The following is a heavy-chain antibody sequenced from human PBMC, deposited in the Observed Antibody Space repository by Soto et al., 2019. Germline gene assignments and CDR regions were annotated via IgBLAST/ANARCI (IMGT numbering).Heavy chain of an antibody. D-gene: IGHD2-15*01. J-gene: IGHJ4*02. CDR1: GYTFASYA. Sequence: VASVEVCCKACGYTFASYAMHWVRQATGQRLEWMGWINAGNGNTKYSQKFQGRVTITRDTSASTAYMELSSLRSEDTAVYYCARSIQYCSGGSCYSGCSDYWGQGTLVTVSS. CDR2: INAGNGNT. V-gene: IGHV1-3*01. CDR3: ARSIQYCSGGSCYSGCSDY.